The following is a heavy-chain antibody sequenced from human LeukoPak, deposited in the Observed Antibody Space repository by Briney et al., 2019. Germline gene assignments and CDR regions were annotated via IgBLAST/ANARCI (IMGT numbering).Heavy chain of an antibody. CDR2: ISSSGSTI. J-gene: IGHJ4*02. V-gene: IGHV3-11*04. CDR1: GFTFSDYY. CDR3: ASSSPTYYDFWSGPSGGRY. Sequence: GGSLRLSCAASGFTFSDYYMSWIRQAPGKGLEWVSYISSSGSTIYYADSVKGRFTISRDNAKNSLHLQMNSLRAEDTAVYYCASSSPTYYDFWSGPSGGRYWGQGTLVTVSS. D-gene: IGHD3-3*01.